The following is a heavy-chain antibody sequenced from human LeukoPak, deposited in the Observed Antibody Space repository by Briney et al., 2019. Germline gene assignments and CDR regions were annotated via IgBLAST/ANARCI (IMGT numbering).Heavy chain of an antibody. V-gene: IGHV4-34*01. D-gene: IGHD3-10*01. CDR3: ARGVRITMVRGVIKPPEFDY. Sequence: SETLSLTCAVYGGSFSGCYWSWIRQPPGKGLEWIGEINHSGSTNYNPSLKSRVTISVDTSKNQFSLKLSSVTAADTAVYYCARGVRITMVRGVIKPPEFDYWGQGTLVTVSS. J-gene: IGHJ4*02. CDR1: GGSFSGCY. CDR2: INHSGST.